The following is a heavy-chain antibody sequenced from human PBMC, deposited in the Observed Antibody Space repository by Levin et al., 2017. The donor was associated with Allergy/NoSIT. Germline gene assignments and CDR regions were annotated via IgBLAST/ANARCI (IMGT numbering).Heavy chain of an antibody. CDR3: ARIGDYYYDSSSFYFRNYGMDV. V-gene: IGHV1-18*01. CDR2: ISGYNVNT. J-gene: IGHJ6*02. Sequence: ASVKVSCKASGYTFTTYGISWVRQAPGQGLEWMGWISGYNVNTNYPQNLQGRVTMTTDTSTSTAYMELRSLRSDDTAVYYCARIGDYYYDSSSFYFRNYGMDVWGQGTTVTVSS. CDR1: GYTFTTYG. D-gene: IGHD3-22*01.